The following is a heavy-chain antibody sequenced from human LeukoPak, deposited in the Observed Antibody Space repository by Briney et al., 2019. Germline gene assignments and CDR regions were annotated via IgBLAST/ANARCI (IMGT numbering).Heavy chain of an antibody. D-gene: IGHD2-15*01. J-gene: IGHJ6*02. CDR1: GGSFSNYA. CDR3: ASGLGFCSGSDCTNLVKDYYYGMNV. CDR2: ITPIVDIA. V-gene: IGHV1-69*04. Sequence: GASVKVSCKAYGGSFSNYAFSWVRQAPGQGLEWMGRITPIVDIATYIQKFQGRVTITANKFTSTAYMELSSLTSEDTVVYYCASGLGFCSGSDCTNLVKDYYYGMNVWGQGTTVTVSS.